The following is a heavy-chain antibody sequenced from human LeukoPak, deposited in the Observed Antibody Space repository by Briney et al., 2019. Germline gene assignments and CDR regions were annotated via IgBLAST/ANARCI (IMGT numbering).Heavy chain of an antibody. V-gene: IGHV3-30*18. CDR1: GFTFSSYG. D-gene: IGHD3-22*01. CDR3: AKDSGYYYDSSGYPLFDY. J-gene: IGHJ4*02. Sequence: GGSLRLSCAASGFTFSSYGMHWVRQAPGKGLEWVAVISYDGSNKYYADSVKGRFAISRDNSKNTLYLQMNSLRAEDTAVYYCAKDSGYYYDSSGYPLFDYWGQGTLVTVSS. CDR2: ISYDGSNK.